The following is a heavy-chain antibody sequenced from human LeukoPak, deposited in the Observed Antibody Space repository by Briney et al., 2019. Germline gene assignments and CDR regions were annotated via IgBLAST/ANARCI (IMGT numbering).Heavy chain of an antibody. V-gene: IGHV1-46*01. CDR1: GYTFTGYY. CDR2: INPSGGST. J-gene: IGHJ4*02. Sequence: ASVKVSCKASGYTFTGYYMHWVRQAPGQGLEWMGIINPSGGSTSYAQKFQGRVTMTRDTSTSTVYMELSSLRSEDTAVYYCARGFSYYYDSSGYYFDYWGQGTLVTVSS. CDR3: ARGFSYYYDSSGYYFDY. D-gene: IGHD3-22*01.